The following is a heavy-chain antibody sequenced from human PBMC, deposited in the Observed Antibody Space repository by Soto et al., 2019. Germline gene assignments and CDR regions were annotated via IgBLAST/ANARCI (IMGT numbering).Heavy chain of an antibody. CDR2: ISGGGRPI. CDR1: GFTFSTFS. V-gene: IGHV3-48*02. J-gene: IGHJ4*02. Sequence: PGGSLRLSCAASGFTFSTFSMNWVRQAPGRGLEWISYISGGGRPISYADSVKGRFTISRDNAKNSLYLQMDSLTDEDTAVYYCARGVAAGVDFWGQGTLVTVSS. D-gene: IGHD2-15*01. CDR3: ARGVAAGVDF.